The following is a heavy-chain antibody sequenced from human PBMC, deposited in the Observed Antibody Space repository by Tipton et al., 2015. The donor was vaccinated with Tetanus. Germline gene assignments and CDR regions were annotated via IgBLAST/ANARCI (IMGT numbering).Heavy chain of an antibody. D-gene: IGHD6-13*01. V-gene: IGHV4-39*01. CDR1: GGSISSSSYY. J-gene: IGHJ4*02. CDR3: ARHDDGGGGYSSSWFPDY. CDR2: IYYSGST. Sequence: TLSLTCTVSGGSISSSSYYWGWIRQPPGKGLEWIGSIYYSGSTYYNPSLKSRVTISVDTSKTQFSLKLSSVTAADTAVYYCARHDDGGGGYSSSWFPDYWGQGTLVTVSS.